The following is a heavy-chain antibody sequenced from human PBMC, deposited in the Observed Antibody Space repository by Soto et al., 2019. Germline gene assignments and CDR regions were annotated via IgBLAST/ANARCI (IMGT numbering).Heavy chain of an antibody. Sequence: PSETLSLTCAVSGGSISSSNCLSLFRQPPGKVLEWIGEIYHSGSTNYNPSLKSRVTISVDKSKNQFSLKLSSVTAADTAVYYCARDQVAGRQIYYYYYYGMDVWGQGTTVTVSS. V-gene: IGHV4-4*02. CDR2: IYHSGST. CDR1: GGSISSSNC. D-gene: IGHD1-26*01. J-gene: IGHJ6*02. CDR3: ARDQVAGRQIYYYYYYGMDV.